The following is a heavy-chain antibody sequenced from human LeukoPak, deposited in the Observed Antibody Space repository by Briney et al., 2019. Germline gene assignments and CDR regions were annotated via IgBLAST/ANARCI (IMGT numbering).Heavy chain of an antibody. CDR1: GYTLTELS. V-gene: IGHV1-24*01. D-gene: IGHD3-22*01. J-gene: IGHJ3*02. Sequence: ASVKVSCKVSGYTLTELSMHWVRQAPGKGLEWMGGFDPEDGETIYAQKFQGRVTMTEDTSTDTAYMELSSLRSEDTAVYYCATLRHDSSGHDAFDIWGQGTMVTVSS. CDR2: FDPEDGET. CDR3: ATLRHDSSGHDAFDI.